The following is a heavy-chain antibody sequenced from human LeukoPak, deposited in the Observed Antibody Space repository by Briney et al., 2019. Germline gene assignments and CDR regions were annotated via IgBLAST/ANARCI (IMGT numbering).Heavy chain of an antibody. CDR3: ARDRSISFGEFQY. CDR2: ISTSGVT. V-gene: IGHV4-61*02. Sequence: PSQTLSLTCTVSGDPMDSTNYSWNWVRQPAGKGLEWIGRISTSGVTSYSPSLESRVTVSLDMSKQQFSLKLTSVTAADTAVYYCARDRSISFGEFQYWGQGTLATVSS. J-gene: IGHJ4*02. CDR1: GDPMDSTNYS. D-gene: IGHD3-10*01.